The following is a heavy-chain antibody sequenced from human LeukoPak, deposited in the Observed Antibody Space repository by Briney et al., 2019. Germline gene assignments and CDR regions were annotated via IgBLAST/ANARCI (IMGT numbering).Heavy chain of an antibody. D-gene: IGHD3-22*01. CDR2: ISYDGSNK. Sequence: GRSLRLSCAASGFAFSSYAMHWVRQAPGKGLEWVAVISYDGSNKYYADSVKGRFTISRDNSKNTLYQQMNSLRAEDTAVYYCARNCYDSSGYYFDYWGQGTLVTVSS. V-gene: IGHV3-30-3*01. CDR3: ARNCYDSSGYYFDY. J-gene: IGHJ4*02. CDR1: GFAFSSYA.